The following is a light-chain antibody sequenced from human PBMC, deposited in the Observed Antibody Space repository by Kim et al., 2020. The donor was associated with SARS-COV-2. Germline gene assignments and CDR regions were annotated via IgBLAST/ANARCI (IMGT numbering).Light chain of an antibody. CDR3: QAWDSSVV. Sequence: VSVSPEQTASISCSGDKLGNKYSCWYQQKPGQSPLLVIYQDSKRPSGIPERFSGSNSGNTATLTISGTQAMDEADYYCQAWDSSVVFGGGTQLTVL. CDR1: KLGNKY. CDR2: QDS. J-gene: IGLJ2*01. V-gene: IGLV3-1*01.